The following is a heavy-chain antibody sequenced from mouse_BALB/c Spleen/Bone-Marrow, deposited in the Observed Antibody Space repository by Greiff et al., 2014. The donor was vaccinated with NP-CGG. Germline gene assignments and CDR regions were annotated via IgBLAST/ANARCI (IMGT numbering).Heavy chain of an antibody. CDR1: GFNIKDYY. J-gene: IGHJ1*01. CDR3: NRYDWYFDV. CDR2: IDPENGDT. D-gene: IGHD2-14*01. Sequence: EVKLVESGAELVRSGASVKLSCTASGFNIKDYYMHWVKQRPEQGLEWIGWIDPENGDTEYAPKFQGKATMTADTSSSTAYLQLSSLTSEDTAVYYCNRYDWYFDVWGAGTSVTVSS. V-gene: IGHV14-4*02.